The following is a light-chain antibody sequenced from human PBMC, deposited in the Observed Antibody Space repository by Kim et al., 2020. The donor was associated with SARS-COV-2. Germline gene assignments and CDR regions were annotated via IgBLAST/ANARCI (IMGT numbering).Light chain of an antibody. CDR3: RQRSNWYT. J-gene: IGKJ2*01. Sequence: EIVLTQSPASLSLSPGERATLSCRASQSVSSYLAWYQQKHGQAPRLLIYDASNRATGIRARFSGSGSGTDFTLTNSSLEPEDLAVYYCRQRSNWYTFSRGTKLE. CDR2: DAS. CDR1: QSVSSY. V-gene: IGKV3-11*01.